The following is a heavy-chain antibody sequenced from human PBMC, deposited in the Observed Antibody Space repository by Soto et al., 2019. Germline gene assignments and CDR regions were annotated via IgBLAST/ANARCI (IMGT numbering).Heavy chain of an antibody. CDR3: AHPLDSATSSSWAYDAFAI. CDR2: IYWGDDK. Sequence: SGPTLVNPTQPLTLTCTFSGFSLSTSGVGVGGIRQPPGKALEWLAIIYWGDDKRYSPSLKSRLTIIKDTSKNQVVLTMTNMDPVDTATYYCAHPLDSATSSSWAYDAFAIWGQGTMVTVSS. CDR1: GFSLSTSGVG. J-gene: IGHJ3*02. V-gene: IGHV2-5*02. D-gene: IGHD6-13*01.